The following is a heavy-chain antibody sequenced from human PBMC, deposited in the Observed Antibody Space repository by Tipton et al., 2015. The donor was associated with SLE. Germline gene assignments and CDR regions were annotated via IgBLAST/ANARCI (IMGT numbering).Heavy chain of an antibody. J-gene: IGHJ6*02. CDR3: ARDGYDYIWGSYRYHYYYGMDV. D-gene: IGHD3-16*02. Sequence: TLSLTCTVSGGSISSYYWSWIRQPAGKGLEWIWRIYTSGSTNYNPSLKSRVTMSVDTSKNQFSLKLSSVTAADTAVYYCARDGYDYIWGSYRYHYYYGMDVWGQGTTVTVSS. CDR1: GGSISSYY. CDR2: IYTSGST. V-gene: IGHV4-4*07.